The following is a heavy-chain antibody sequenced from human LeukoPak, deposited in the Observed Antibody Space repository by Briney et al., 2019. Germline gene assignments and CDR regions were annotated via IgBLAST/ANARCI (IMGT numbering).Heavy chain of an antibody. D-gene: IGHD3-3*01. CDR3: ARAHTRYYDFWGASDYYFDY. CDR1: GFTFSSYW. J-gene: IGHJ4*02. Sequence: GGSLRLSCAASGFTFSSYWMSWVRQAPGKGLEWVANIKQDGTKKYYVDSVKGRFTISRDNAENSLYLQMNSLRAEDTAVYYCARAHTRYYDFWGASDYYFDYWGQGALVTVSS. CDR2: IKQDGTKK. V-gene: IGHV3-7*01.